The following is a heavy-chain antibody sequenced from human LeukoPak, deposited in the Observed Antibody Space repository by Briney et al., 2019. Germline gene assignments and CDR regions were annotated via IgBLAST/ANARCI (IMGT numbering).Heavy chain of an antibody. J-gene: IGHJ5*01. CDR2: ISWNSGSI. D-gene: IGHD3-10*01. Sequence: GGSLRLSCAASGFTFDDYAMHWVRQAPGKGLEWVSGISWNSGSIGYADSVKGRFTISRDNAKYSLHLQMDGLRADDTAVYSCARGGLGSWTFDSWGQGTLVTVSS. V-gene: IGHV3-9*01. CDR1: GFTFDDYA. CDR3: ARGGLGSWTFDS.